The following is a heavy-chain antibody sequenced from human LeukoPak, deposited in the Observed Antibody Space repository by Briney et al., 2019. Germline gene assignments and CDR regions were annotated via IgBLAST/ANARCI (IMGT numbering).Heavy chain of an antibody. CDR2: VYSGGST. V-gene: IGHV3-66*01. J-gene: IGHJ3*02. CDR3: GIVVVSAIPHAFDI. D-gene: IGHD2-21*02. Sequence: PGGSLRLSCAASGFTVSSSYRSWGRQAPGKGLERVWVVYSGGSTYYADSVKGRFTISIDNYKNKMYLQMNMRRAEDTAAYICGIVVVSAIPHAFDIWGQGTMVTVSS. CDR1: GFTVSSSY.